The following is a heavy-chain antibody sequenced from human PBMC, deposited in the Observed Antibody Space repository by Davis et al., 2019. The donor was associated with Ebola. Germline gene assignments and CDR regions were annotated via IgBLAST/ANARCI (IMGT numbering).Heavy chain of an antibody. D-gene: IGHD1-20*01. V-gene: IGHV1-3*01. CDR2: INAGNGNT. Sequence: AASVKVSCKASGYTFTSYAMHWVRQAPGQRLEWMGWINAGNGNTKYSQKFQGRVTITRDTSASTAYMELSSLRSEYTAVYYCAREKYNWNGFPFDIWGQGTMVTVSS. CDR3: AREKYNWNGFPFDI. CDR1: GYTFTSYA. J-gene: IGHJ3*02.